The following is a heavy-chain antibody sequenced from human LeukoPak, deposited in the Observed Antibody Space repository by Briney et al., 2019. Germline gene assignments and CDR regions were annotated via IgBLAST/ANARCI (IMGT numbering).Heavy chain of an antibody. CDR3: GRDLPTVTSIDY. Sequence: GGSLRLSCAASGFTFSSYWMSWVRQAPGKGLEWVANINQHGSESYYVDSVKGRFIISRDNAKNSLYLQMNSLRAEDTAVYYCGRDLPTVTSIDYWGQGTLVTVSS. V-gene: IGHV3-7*01. J-gene: IGHJ4*02. CDR2: INQHGSES. D-gene: IGHD4-17*01. CDR1: GFTFSSYW.